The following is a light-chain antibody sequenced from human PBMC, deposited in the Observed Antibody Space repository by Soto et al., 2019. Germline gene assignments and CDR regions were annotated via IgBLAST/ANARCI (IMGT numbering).Light chain of an antibody. CDR3: QVWNSFSDHPYV. CDR1: NIGSKG. V-gene: IGLV3-21*02. Sequence: SYELTQPPSLSVAPGQTATITCGGNNIGSKGVHWYQQRPGQAPVLVVFEDSDRPSGIPERFTGSNSGNTATLTISRVEAGDEADYYCQVWNSFSDHPYVFGSGTKLTVL. J-gene: IGLJ1*01. CDR2: EDS.